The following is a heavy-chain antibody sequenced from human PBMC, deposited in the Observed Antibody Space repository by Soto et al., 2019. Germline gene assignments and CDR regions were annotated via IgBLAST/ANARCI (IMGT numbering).Heavy chain of an antibody. D-gene: IGHD2-15*01. V-gene: IGHV4-31*03. CDR1: GVSISSGGYY. CDR2: IYYSGST. J-gene: IGHJ6*03. Sequence: SETLSLTCTVSGVSISSGGYYWSWIRQHPGKGLEWIGYIYYSGSTYYSPSLKSRVTISVDTSKNQLSLKLSSVTAADTAVYYCAKVSIVSYYMNVWGQGTTVTVS. CDR3: AKVSIVSYYMNV.